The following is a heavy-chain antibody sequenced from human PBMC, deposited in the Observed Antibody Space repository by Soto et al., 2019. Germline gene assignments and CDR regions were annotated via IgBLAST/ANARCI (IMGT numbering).Heavy chain of an antibody. CDR1: GGSISSDY. CDR3: ARAIAGYSYGAYYYYYMDV. D-gene: IGHD5-18*01. J-gene: IGHJ6*03. Sequence: SETLSLTCTVSGGSISSDYWIWIWQPPGKGLEWIGNIYSSGSTNYNPSLKSRVTISEDTSNNQFSLKLNSVAAADTAVYYCARAIAGYSYGAYYYYYMDVWGKGTTVTVSS. V-gene: IGHV4-4*08. CDR2: IYSSGST.